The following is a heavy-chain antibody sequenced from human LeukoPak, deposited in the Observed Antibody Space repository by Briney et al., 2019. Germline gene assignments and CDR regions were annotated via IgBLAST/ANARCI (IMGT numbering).Heavy chain of an antibody. CDR2: IYSGGST. CDR3: AGSGIAARLTDW. Sequence: GGFLRLSCAASGFTVSSNYMSWVRQAPGKGLEWVSVIYSGGSTYYADSVKGRFTISRDNSKNTLYLQMNSLRAEDTAVYYCAGSGIAARLTDWWGQGTLVTVSS. D-gene: IGHD6-6*01. CDR1: GFTVSSNY. V-gene: IGHV3-66*01. J-gene: IGHJ4*02.